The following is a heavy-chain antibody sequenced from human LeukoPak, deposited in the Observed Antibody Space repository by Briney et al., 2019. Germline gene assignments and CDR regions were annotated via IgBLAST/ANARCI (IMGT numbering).Heavy chain of an antibody. Sequence: TGWSLRLSCAASGFTFNSYWFHWVRQAPGKGLVWVSRINSDGSDTIYADSVKGRFTISRDNAKSTVYLQMNSLKAEDTAVYYCARGGYHHGFDIWGQGTMVTVSS. CDR2: INSDGSDT. J-gene: IGHJ3*02. CDR1: GFTFNSYW. D-gene: IGHD5-18*01. V-gene: IGHV3-74*01. CDR3: ARGGYHHGFDI.